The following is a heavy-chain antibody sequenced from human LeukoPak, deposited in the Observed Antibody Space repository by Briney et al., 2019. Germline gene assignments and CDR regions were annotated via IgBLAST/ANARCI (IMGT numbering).Heavy chain of an antibody. V-gene: IGHV3-23*01. CDR1: GFTFSSYA. CDR2: ISGSGAST. J-gene: IGHJ4*02. Sequence: PGGSLRLSCAASGFTFSSYAMSWVRQAPGKGLEWVSGISGSGASTYYADSVKGRFSISRDNSKNTLYLQMNSLRAEDTAVYYCAKRSEGVVATKAAFDYWGQGTLVTVSS. CDR3: AKRSEGVVATKAAFDY. D-gene: IGHD5-12*01.